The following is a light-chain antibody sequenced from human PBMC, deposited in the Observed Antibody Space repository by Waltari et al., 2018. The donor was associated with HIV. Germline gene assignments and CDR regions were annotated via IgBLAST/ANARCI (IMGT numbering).Light chain of an antibody. CDR1: QSGSNS. CDR2: DAS. CDR3: HKRRNWPRT. J-gene: IGKJ2*01. Sequence: DIVLTQSPVPLSLSPADRPTLTCTASQSGSNSLAWYQQKPGQAPRLLIYDASNRATGIPARFSGTGSGTDFTLSISSLEPEDFVVYYCHKRRNWPRTFGQGPKLEL. V-gene: IGKV3-11*01.